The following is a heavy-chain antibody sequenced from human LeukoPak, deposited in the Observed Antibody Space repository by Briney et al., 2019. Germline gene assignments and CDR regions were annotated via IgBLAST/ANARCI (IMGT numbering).Heavy chain of an antibody. CDR2: IYTSGST. D-gene: IGHD2-21*01. CDR1: GGSISSGSYY. J-gene: IGHJ3*01. V-gene: IGHV4-61*02. Sequence: SETLSLTCTVSGGSISSGSYYWSWIRQPAGKGLEWIGRIYTSGSTNYNPSLKSRVTISVDTSKNQFSLKLSSVTAADTAVYYCARVERLTYPLWGQGTMVTVSS. CDR3: ARVERLTYPL.